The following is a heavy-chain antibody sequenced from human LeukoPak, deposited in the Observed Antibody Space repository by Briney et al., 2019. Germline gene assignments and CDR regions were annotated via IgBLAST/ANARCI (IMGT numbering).Heavy chain of an antibody. CDR2: IRYDGDNQ. CDR1: GFTFSNYG. J-gene: IGHJ4*02. V-gene: IGHV3-30*02. Sequence: GGSLRPSCAASGFTFSNYGMHWVRQAPGKGLEWLALIRYDGDNQYYADSVKGRFTISRDNSKNTLYLQMNSLRPEDTAVYYCAKPQYLEDRPDPSFDYWGQGTLVTVSS. D-gene: IGHD6-6*01. CDR3: AKPQYLEDRPDPSFDY.